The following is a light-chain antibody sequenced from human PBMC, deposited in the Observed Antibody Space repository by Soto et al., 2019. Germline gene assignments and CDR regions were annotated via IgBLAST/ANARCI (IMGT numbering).Light chain of an antibody. CDR2: DAS. Sequence: DIQMTQSPSSLSASVGDRVTITCQASQNINNYLNWYQQKPGRAPKLLIYDASNLEAGVPSRFTGSGSGTDFTLTISSLQPEDFATYYCQQVYSFPHTFGQGTKLEV. J-gene: IGKJ2*01. CDR1: QNINNY. V-gene: IGKV1-39*01. CDR3: QQVYSFPHT.